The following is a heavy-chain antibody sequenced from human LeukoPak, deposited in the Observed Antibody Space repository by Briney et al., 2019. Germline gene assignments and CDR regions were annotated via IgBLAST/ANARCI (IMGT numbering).Heavy chain of an antibody. CDR2: IKQDGSEK. Sequence: PGGSLRLSCAASGFTFTTYWLGWVRQPPGKGLEWVANIKQDGSEKYYVDSVKGRFTISRDNAKNSLYLQMNSLRAEDTAVYSCARPLYSSSWTGFDCWGQGTQVTVSS. D-gene: IGHD6-13*01. CDR3: ARPLYSSSWTGFDC. CDR1: GFTFTTYW. J-gene: IGHJ4*02. V-gene: IGHV3-7*01.